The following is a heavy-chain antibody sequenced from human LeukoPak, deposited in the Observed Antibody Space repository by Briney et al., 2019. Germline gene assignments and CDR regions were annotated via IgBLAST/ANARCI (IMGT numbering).Heavy chain of an antibody. D-gene: IGHD5-18*01. J-gene: IGHJ4*02. Sequence: GGSLRLSCAASGLTVSSNYMNWVRQAPGKGLEWVSALYIGGNTYYADSVRGRFTISRDNSKNTLYLQMNSLRAEDTAIYYCTTAAGYDYGQYWGQGTLVTVSS. V-gene: IGHV3-53*01. CDR2: LYIGGNT. CDR1: GLTVSSNY. CDR3: TTAAGYDYGQY.